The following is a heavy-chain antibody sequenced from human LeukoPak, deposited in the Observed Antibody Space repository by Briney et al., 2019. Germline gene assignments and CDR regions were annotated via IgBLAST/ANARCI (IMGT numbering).Heavy chain of an antibody. CDR1: GFTFSSYG. V-gene: IGHV3-7*01. CDR2: IKKDGSEK. J-gene: IGHJ4*02. Sequence: PGGSLRLSCAASGFTFSSYGMHWVRQAPGKGLEWVATIKKDGSEKDYVDSVKGRFTISRDNAENSLSLQMNSLRGDDTAIYYCVGGSGWLFDYWGQGTLVTVSS. D-gene: IGHD6-19*01. CDR3: VGGSGWLFDY.